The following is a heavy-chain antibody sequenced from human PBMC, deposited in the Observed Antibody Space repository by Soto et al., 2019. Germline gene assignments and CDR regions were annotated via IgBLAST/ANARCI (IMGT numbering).Heavy chain of an antibody. CDR3: ARDSGRSDVVPAAISAMDV. V-gene: IGHV1-69*08. Sequence: QVQLVQSGAEVKKPGSSVKVSCKGSGGNRYTITWVRQAPGQGLEWMGRIIPMFGIASYAQNFRGRVTMTAYNSARPADXELSSLRAEDTAVYYCARDSGRSDVVPAAISAMDVWGQGTTVTVSS. D-gene: IGHD2-2*01. J-gene: IGHJ6*02. CDR1: GGNRYT. CDR2: IIPMFGIA.